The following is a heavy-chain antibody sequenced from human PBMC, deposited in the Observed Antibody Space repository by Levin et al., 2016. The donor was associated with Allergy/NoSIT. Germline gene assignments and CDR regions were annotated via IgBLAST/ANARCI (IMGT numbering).Heavy chain of an antibody. CDR3: ARGCYSYGFWYFDY. V-gene: IGHV4-39*07. D-gene: IGHD5-18*01. CDR2: IYYSGST. Sequence: WIRQPPGKGLEWIGSIYYSGSTYYNPSLKSRVTISVDTSKNQFSLKLSSVTAADTAVYYCARGCYSYGFWYFDYWGQGTLVTVSS. J-gene: IGHJ4*02.